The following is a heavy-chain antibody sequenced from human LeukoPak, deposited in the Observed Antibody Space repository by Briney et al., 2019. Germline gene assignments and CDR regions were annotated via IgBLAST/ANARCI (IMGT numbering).Heavy chain of an antibody. CDR1: GFTFSSYA. CDR2: ISGSGGST. D-gene: IGHD3-22*01. Sequence: PGGSLRLSCAASGFTFSSYAMSWVRQAPGKGLEWVSAISGSGGSTYYADSVKGRFTISRDNSKNTLYLQMNSLRAEDTAVYYCAKDTTFSGYYWGAFDYWGQGTLVTVSS. J-gene: IGHJ4*02. CDR3: AKDTTFSGYYWGAFDY. V-gene: IGHV3-23*01.